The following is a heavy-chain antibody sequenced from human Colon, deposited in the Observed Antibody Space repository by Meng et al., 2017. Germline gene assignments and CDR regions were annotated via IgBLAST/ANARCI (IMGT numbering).Heavy chain of an antibody. CDR1: GGSIRNDQW. CDR2: IYHSGRT. D-gene: IGHD1-26*01. Sequence: QGQGPRRVSPSGPSSLTCDASGGSIRNDQWWSWVRQAPGKGLEWIGEIYHSGRTNYNPSVKSRVSMSVDKSQNHFSLRLSSVTAADTAVYYCARSPYSGSALPFFDYWGQGSLVTVSS. V-gene: IGHV4-4*02. J-gene: IGHJ4*02. CDR3: ARSPYSGSALPFFDY.